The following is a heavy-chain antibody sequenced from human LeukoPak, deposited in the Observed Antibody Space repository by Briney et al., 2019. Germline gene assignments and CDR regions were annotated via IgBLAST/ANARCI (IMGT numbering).Heavy chain of an antibody. CDR2: INHSGST. CDR1: GGSFSGYY. CDR3: ARGRYDFWSGYTWFDP. V-gene: IGHV4-34*01. D-gene: IGHD3-3*01. Sequence: PETLSLTCAVYGGSFSGYYWSWIRQPPGKGLEWIGEINHSGSTNYNPSLKSRVTISVDTSKNQFSLKLSSVTAADTAVYYCARGRYDFWSGYTWFDPWGQGTLVTVSS. J-gene: IGHJ5*02.